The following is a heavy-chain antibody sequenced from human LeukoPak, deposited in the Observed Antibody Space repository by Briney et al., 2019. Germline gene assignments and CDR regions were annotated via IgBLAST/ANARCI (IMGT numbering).Heavy chain of an antibody. J-gene: IGHJ3*02. CDR3: ARWREYYYDSSGYCLAFDI. V-gene: IGHV4-34*01. D-gene: IGHD3-22*01. Sequence: SSETLSLTCAVYGGSFSGYYWSWIRQPPGKGLEWIGEINHSGSTNYNPSLKSRVTISVDTSKTQFSLKLSSVTAADTAVYYCARWREYYYDSSGYCLAFDIWGQGTMVTVSS. CDR2: INHSGST. CDR1: GGSFSGYY.